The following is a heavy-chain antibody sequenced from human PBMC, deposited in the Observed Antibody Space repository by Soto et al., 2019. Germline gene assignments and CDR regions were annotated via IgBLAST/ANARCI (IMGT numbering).Heavy chain of an antibody. J-gene: IGHJ4*01. CDR3: ARAYQLPYYFDD. D-gene: IGHD2-21*01. Sequence: PWGALLLSCAGSVVTFRGYAVHWVRQTPGKGLEWVTVISDDGSKTYYADSVKGRFSVSRDDSTNMVFLQMSSLRSEDTAVYHCARAYQLPYYFDDWGPGTPVTVSS. CDR2: ISDDGSKT. V-gene: IGHV3-30*14. CDR1: VVTFRGYA.